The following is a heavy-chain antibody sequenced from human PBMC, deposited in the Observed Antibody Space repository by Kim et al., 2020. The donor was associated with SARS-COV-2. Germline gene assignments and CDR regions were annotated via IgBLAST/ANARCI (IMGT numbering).Heavy chain of an antibody. V-gene: IGHV1-18*01. J-gene: IGHJ3*02. CDR1: GYTFTSYG. CDR2: ISAYNGNT. Sequence: ASVKVSCKASGYTFTSYGISWVRQAPGQGLEWMGWISAYNGNTNYAQKLQGRVTMTTDTSTSTAYMELRSLRSDDTAVYYCARDGLRYLKEDAFDIWGQGTMVTVSS. D-gene: IGHD3-9*01. CDR3: ARDGLRYLKEDAFDI.